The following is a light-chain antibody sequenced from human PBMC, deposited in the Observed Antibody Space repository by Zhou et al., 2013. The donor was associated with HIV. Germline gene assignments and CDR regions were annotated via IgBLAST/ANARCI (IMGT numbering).Light chain of an antibody. CDR1: QSISNY. CDR3: QQSYRTPYT. Sequence: DIQMTQSPSSLSASVGDRVTITCRASQSISNYLNWYQQKPGKAPNLLIYAASTLQSGVPSRFSGSGSGTDFTLTISSLQPEDFATYHCQQSYRTPYTFGQGTKLEIK. J-gene: IGKJ2*01. CDR2: AAS. V-gene: IGKV1-39*01.